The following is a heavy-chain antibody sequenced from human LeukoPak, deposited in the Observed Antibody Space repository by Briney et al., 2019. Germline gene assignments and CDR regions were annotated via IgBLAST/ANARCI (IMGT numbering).Heavy chain of an antibody. CDR2: IYQSGST. J-gene: IGHJ4*02. Sequence: SETLSLTCAVSGYSISTGRYWGWIRQPPGKGLEWIGRIYQSGSTYYNPSLKSRVTISVDTSKNQFSLNLRSVTAADTAVYYCARSLSTAGIDYWGQGTLVTVSS. CDR1: GYSISTGRY. V-gene: IGHV4-38-2*01. CDR3: ARSLSTAGIDY. D-gene: IGHD2-2*01.